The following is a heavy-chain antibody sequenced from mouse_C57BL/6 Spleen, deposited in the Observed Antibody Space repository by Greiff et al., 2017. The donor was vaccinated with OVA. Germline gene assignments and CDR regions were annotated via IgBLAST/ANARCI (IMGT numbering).Heavy chain of an antibody. CDR2: IYPGDGDT. V-gene: IGHV1-80*01. Sequence: QVQLQQSGAELVKPGASVKISCKASGYAFSSYWMNWVKQRPGKGLEWIGQIYPGDGDTNYNGKFKGKATLTADKSSSTAYMQLSSLTSEDSAVYFCARAYGNVYAMDYWGQGTSVTVSS. D-gene: IGHD2-1*01. J-gene: IGHJ4*01. CDR1: GYAFSSYW. CDR3: ARAYGNVYAMDY.